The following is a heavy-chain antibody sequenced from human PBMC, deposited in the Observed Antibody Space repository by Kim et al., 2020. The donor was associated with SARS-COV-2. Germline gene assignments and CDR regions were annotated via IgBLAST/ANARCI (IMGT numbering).Heavy chain of an antibody. Sequence: GGSLRLSCAASGFTFSSYAMSWVRQAPGKGLEWVSTMSGNGNNIYYADSMKGRFTISRDSSKNTLFLQMNSLRAEDTAVYYCAKNYYGSGTYFFPHFDY. CDR3: AKNYYGSGTYFFPHFDY. J-gene: IGHJ4*01. D-gene: IGHD3-10*01. V-gene: IGHV3-23*01. CDR1: GFTFSSYA. CDR2: MSGNGNNI.